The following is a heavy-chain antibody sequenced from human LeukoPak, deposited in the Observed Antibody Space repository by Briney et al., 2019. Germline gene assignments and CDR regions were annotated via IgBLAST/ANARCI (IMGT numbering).Heavy chain of an antibody. Sequence: PGGSLRLSCAVSGFTFSSDWMIWVRQAPGKGLEWVANINPDGSEKNYVDSVKGRFTISRDNSKNTLYLQMNSLRAEDTAVYYCASVVITTGFDYWGQGTLVTVSS. CDR1: GFTFSSDW. J-gene: IGHJ4*02. CDR3: ASVVITTGFDY. V-gene: IGHV3-7*01. CDR2: INPDGSEK. D-gene: IGHD3-22*01.